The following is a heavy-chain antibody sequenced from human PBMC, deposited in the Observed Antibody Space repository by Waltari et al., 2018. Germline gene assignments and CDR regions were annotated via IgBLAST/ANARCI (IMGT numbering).Heavy chain of an antibody. CDR2: IYTDDRT. V-gene: IGHV3-53*04. D-gene: IGHD4-17*01. Sequence: EVQLVESGGGFVQPGGSLRLSCAASGFTVSRKYMTWFRQAPGKGLEWVSLIYTDDRTFYADSVKGRFTISRHDSTNTLFLQMSGLRVEDTALYYCASRPGGDYPYFDYWGQGTLVTVSS. CDR3: ASRPGGDYPYFDY. CDR1: GFTVSRKY. J-gene: IGHJ4*02.